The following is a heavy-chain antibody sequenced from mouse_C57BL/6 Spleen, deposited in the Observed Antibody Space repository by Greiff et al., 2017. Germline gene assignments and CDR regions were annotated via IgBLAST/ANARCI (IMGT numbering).Heavy chain of an antibody. V-gene: IGHV5-16*01. D-gene: IGHD1-1*02. CDR2: INYDGSST. CDR1: GFTFSDYY. CDR3: ARIGYGLYAMDD. J-gene: IGHJ4*01. Sequence: EVNLVESEGGLVQPGSSMKLSCTASGFTFSDYYMAWVRQVPEKGLEWVANINYDGSSTYYLDSLKSRFIISRDNAKNMLYLQMSSLKSEDTATYYCARIGYGLYAMDDWGQGTSVTVSS.